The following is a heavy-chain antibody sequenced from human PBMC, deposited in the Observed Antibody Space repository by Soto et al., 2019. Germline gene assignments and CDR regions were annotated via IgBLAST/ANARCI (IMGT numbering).Heavy chain of an antibody. D-gene: IGHD5-18*01. CDR3: ARPAMVRVGAFDI. Sequence: EVQLVESGGGLVQPGGSLRLSCAASGFTFSSYWMHWVRQAPGKGMVWVSRINSDGSSTSYADSVKGRFTISRDNAKNTLYLQMNSLRAEDTAVYYCARPAMVRVGAFDIWGQGTMVTVSS. CDR1: GFTFSSYW. V-gene: IGHV3-74*01. J-gene: IGHJ3*02. CDR2: INSDGSST.